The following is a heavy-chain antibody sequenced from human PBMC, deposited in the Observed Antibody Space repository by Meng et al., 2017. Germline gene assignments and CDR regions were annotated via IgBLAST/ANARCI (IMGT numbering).Heavy chain of an antibody. V-gene: IGHV4-34*01. Sequence: QVQLQQWGAGLFKPSGTLSLTCAVYGGSFSGYYWSWIRQPPGKGLEWIGEINHSGSTNYNPSLKSRVTISVDTSKNQFSLKLSSVTAADTAVYYCARVPTYYYDSSGYYLFDYWGQGTLVTVSS. D-gene: IGHD3-22*01. CDR3: ARVPTYYYDSSGYYLFDY. CDR1: GGSFSGYY. J-gene: IGHJ4*02. CDR2: INHSGST.